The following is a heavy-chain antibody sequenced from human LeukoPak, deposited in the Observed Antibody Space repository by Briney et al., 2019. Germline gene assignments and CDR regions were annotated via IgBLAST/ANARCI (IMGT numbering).Heavy chain of an antibody. CDR3: ARVGYSYVINDWSRTGLGAYPTKYYYHMDV. J-gene: IGHJ6*03. CDR2: INHSGSA. D-gene: IGHD5-18*01. V-gene: IGHV4-34*01. CDR1: GGSFSGYY. Sequence: SDTLSLTCAVSGGSFSGYYWSWIRQPPGKGLEWIGEINHSGSANYNPSLKSRVTISGDTSKNQFSLKLSSVTAADTAVYFCARVGYSYVINDWSRTGLGAYPTKYYYHMDVWGKGTTVTVSS.